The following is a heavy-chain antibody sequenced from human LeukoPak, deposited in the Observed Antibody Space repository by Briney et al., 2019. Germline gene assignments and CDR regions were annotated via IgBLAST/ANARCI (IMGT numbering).Heavy chain of an antibody. D-gene: IGHD3-16*02. CDR3: ARLGRGYDYVWGSYPQPSYFDY. V-gene: IGHV5-51*01. CDR1: GHRFTNHW. Sequence: AGESLKISCEVSGHRFTNHWIGWVRQMPGKGLEWMGIIYPGDSDTRYSPSFQGQVTISADKSISTAYLQWSSLKASDTAMYYCARLGRGYDYVWGSYPQPSYFDYWGQGTLVTVSS. J-gene: IGHJ4*02. CDR2: IYPGDSDT.